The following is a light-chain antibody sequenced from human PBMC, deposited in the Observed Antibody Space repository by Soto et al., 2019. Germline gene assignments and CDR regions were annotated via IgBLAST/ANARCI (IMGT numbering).Light chain of an antibody. J-gene: IGLJ2*01. CDR2: EVS. V-gene: IGLV2-14*01. CDR3: SSYTSSSTFVV. Sequence: QSALTQPASVSGSPGQSITISCTGTSSDVGGYNYVSWYQQHPGKAPKLMIYEVSNRPSGVSNRFSGSKSDNTASLTISGLQAEDEADYYCSSYTSSSTFVVFGGGTKVTVL. CDR1: SSDVGGYNY.